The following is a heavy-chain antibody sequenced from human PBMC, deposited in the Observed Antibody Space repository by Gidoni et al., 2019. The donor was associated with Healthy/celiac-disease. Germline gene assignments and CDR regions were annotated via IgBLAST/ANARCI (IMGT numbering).Heavy chain of an antibody. J-gene: IGHJ5*02. CDR2: ISGSGGST. Sequence: EVQLFVSGGGLVQPGGSLRLSCSASGFTFSSYAMSWVRQAPGKGLEWVSAISGSGGSTDYADSVKGRFTISRDNSKNTLYLQMNSLRAEDTAVYYCAKGGRGYSYGYGFGWFDPWGQGTLVTVSS. CDR3: AKGGRGYSYGYGFGWFDP. CDR1: GFTFSSYA. V-gene: IGHV3-23*01. D-gene: IGHD5-18*01.